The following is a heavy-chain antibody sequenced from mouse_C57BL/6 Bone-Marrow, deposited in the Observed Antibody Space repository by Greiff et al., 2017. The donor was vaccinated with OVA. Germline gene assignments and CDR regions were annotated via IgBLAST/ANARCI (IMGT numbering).Heavy chain of an antibody. CDR2: ISDGGSYT. CDR1: GFTFSSYA. J-gene: IGHJ3*01. D-gene: IGHD6-1*01. V-gene: IGHV5-4*03. CDR3: ARGGGRAY. Sequence: EVKLMESGGGLVKPGGSLKLSCAASGFTFSSYAMSWVRQTPEKRLEWVATISDGGSYTYYPDNVKGRFTISRDNAKNNLYLQMSHLKSEDTAMYYCARGGGRAYWGQGTLVTVSA.